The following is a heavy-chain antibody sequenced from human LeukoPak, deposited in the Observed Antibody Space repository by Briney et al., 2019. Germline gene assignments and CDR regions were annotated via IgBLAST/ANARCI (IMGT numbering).Heavy chain of an antibody. CDR2: ISWNSGSI. CDR1: GFTFDDYA. D-gene: IGHD5-12*01. CDR3: AKVLYSGYDLHRYYYGMDV. J-gene: IGHJ6*02. Sequence: PGRSLRLSCAASGFTFDDYAMHWVRQAPGKGLEWVSGISWNSGSIGYADSVKGRFTISRDNAKNSLYLQMNSLRAEDTALYYCAKVLYSGYDLHRYYYGMDVWGQGTTVTVSS. V-gene: IGHV3-9*01.